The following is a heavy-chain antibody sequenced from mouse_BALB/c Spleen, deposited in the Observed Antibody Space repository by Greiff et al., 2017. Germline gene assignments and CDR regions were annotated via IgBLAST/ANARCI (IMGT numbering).Heavy chain of an antibody. Sequence: EVKLEESGGGLVKPGGSLKLSCAASGFTFSDYYMYWVRQTPEKRLEWVATISDGGSYTYYPDSVKGRFTISRDNAKNNLYLQMSSLKSEDTAMYYCARDQATQEAYWGQGTLVTVSA. V-gene: IGHV5-4*02. CDR3: ARDQATQEAY. CDR2: ISDGGSYT. CDR1: GFTFSDYY. D-gene: IGHD3-2*02. J-gene: IGHJ3*01.